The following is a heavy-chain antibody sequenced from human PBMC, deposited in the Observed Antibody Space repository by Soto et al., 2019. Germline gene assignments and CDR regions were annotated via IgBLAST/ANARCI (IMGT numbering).Heavy chain of an antibody. J-gene: IGHJ1*01. CDR2: ISGSGGST. CDR3: AKDSPVGVPLLRDLHD. V-gene: IGHV3-23*01. Sequence: EVQLLESGGGLVQPGGSLRLSYAASGFTFSNYGMSWVRQAPGKGLEWVSVISGSGGSTYYADSVKGRFTLSRDNSKNTVYLQMNSLRAEDTAVYYCAKDSPVGVPLLRDLHDWGQGTLVTVSS. CDR1: GFTFSNYG. D-gene: IGHD2-15*01.